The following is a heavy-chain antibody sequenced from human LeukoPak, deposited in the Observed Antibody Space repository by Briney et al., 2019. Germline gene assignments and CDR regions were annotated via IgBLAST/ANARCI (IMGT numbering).Heavy chain of an antibody. CDR2: INSDGSST. V-gene: IGHV3-74*01. D-gene: IGHD4-17*01. J-gene: IGHJ4*02. Sequence: GGSLRLSCAASGFTFSSYWMHWVRQAPGKGLVWVSRINSDGSSTNYADSVKGRSTISRDNAKNTLYLQMNSLRADDTAVYYCARQIGDYEDYWGQGTLVTVSS. CDR3: ARQIGDYEDY. CDR1: GFTFSSYW.